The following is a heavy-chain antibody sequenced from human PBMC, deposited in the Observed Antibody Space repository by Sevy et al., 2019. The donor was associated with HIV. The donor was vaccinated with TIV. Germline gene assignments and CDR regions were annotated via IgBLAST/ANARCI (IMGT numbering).Heavy chain of an antibody. J-gene: IGHJ6*02. D-gene: IGHD2-15*01. CDR2: ISSSGSTI. V-gene: IGHV3-11*01. Sequence: GGSLRLSCAASGFTFSDYYMSWIRQAPGKGLEWVSYISSSGSTIYYADSRKGRFTISRDNAKNSLYLQMNSLRAEDTAVYYCARDRGPLPLDYYYGMDVWGQGTTVTVSS. CDR3: ARDRGPLPLDYYYGMDV. CDR1: GFTFSDYY.